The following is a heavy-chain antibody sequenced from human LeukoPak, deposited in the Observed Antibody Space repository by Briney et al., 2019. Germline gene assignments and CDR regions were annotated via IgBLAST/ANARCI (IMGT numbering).Heavy chain of an antibody. CDR1: GYTFTGYY. V-gene: IGHV1-2*02. Sequence: ASVKVSCKASGYTFTGYYMHWVRQAPGQGLEWMGWINPNSGGTNYAQEFQGRVTMTRDTSISTAYMELSRLRSDDTAVYYCARDREGLRPYDAFDIWGQGTMVTVSS. D-gene: IGHD4-17*01. J-gene: IGHJ3*02. CDR2: INPNSGGT. CDR3: ARDREGLRPYDAFDI.